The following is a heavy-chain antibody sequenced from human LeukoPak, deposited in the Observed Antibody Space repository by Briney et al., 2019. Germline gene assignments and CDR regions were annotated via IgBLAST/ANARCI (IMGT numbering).Heavy chain of an antibody. CDR2: IKQDGSEK. Sequence: VGSLRLSSAASGFTFSNYWMSSGRRAPGKRVEWVASIKQDGSEKYYVDSVKGRFTISRDNAKNSLYLQINSLRAEDTAVYYCARDRSSGWYLTPGFDPWGQGTLVTVSS. V-gene: IGHV3-7*04. D-gene: IGHD6-19*01. CDR3: ARDRSSGWYLTPGFDP. CDR1: GFTFSNYW. J-gene: IGHJ5*02.